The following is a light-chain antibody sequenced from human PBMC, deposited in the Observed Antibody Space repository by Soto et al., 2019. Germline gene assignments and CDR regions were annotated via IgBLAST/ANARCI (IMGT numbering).Light chain of an antibody. Sequence: EIVMTQSPATLSVSPGERATLSCRASQSVSSNLAWYQQKPGQAPRLLIYGASTRATGIPARFSGSGSGTEFTLTNSSLQCEDFAVYFCQQYNNWSPPTFGQGTRLEMK. CDR1: QSVSSN. V-gene: IGKV3-15*01. CDR3: QQYNNWSPPT. J-gene: IGKJ5*01. CDR2: GAS.